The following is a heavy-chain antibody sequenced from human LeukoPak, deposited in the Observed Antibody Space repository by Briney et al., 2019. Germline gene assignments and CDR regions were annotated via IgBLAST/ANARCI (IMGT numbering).Heavy chain of an antibody. J-gene: IGHJ4*02. D-gene: IGHD3-10*01. CDR1: GYTFTSYD. V-gene: IGHV1-8*01. CDR3: ARRNGPMVRGVITNYYFDY. Sequence: VASVKVSCKASGYTFTSYDINWVRQATGQGLEWMGWMNPNSGNTGYAQKFQGRVTMTRNTSISTAYMELSSLRSEDTAVYYCARRNGPMVRGVITNYYFDYWGQGTLVTVSS. CDR2: MNPNSGNT.